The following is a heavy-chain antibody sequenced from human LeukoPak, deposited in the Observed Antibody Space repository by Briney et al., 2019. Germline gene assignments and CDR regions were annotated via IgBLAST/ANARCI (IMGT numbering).Heavy chain of an antibody. J-gene: IGHJ4*02. CDR1: GFDISYNY. V-gene: IGHV3-53*01. CDR2: IHTGGTT. D-gene: IGHD4-17*01. Sequence: PGGSLRLSCAASGFDISYNYVGWVRQAPGKGLEWVSVIHTGGTTHYADSVKGRFTISKDNSNNTVYLQMNSLRAEDTAVYYCAKEDYGNFDYWGQGTLVTVSS. CDR3: AKEDYGNFDY.